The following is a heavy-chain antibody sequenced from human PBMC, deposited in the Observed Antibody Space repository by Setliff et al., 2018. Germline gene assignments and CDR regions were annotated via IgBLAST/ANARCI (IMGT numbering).Heavy chain of an antibody. V-gene: IGHV3-7*03. J-gene: IGHJ4*02. CDR1: GLTFSSYW. D-gene: IGHD3-16*02. Sequence: GGSLRLSCAASGLTFSSYWMSWVRQAPGKGLEWVANIKQDGSEKYYVDSVKGRFTISRDNAKNSLYLQMDSLRAEDTAVYYCARVYGASVWVNYPVDYWGQGTLVTVSS. CDR3: ARVYGASVWVNYPVDY. CDR2: IKQDGSEK.